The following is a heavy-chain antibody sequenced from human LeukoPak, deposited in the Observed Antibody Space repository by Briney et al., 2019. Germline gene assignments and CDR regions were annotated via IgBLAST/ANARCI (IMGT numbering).Heavy chain of an antibody. CDR2: IYYSGST. J-gene: IGHJ2*01. V-gene: IGHV4-59*01. CDR3: ARVVRGAYGSGTYYWYFDL. CDR1: GGSISTYY. Sequence: PSETLSLTCTVSGGSISTYYWSWIRQPPGKGLEWMGYIYYSGSTDYNPSLKSQVTISVGTSKNQFSLKLTSVTAADTAVYYCARVVRGAYGSGTYYWYFDLWGRGTLVTVSS. D-gene: IGHD3-10*01.